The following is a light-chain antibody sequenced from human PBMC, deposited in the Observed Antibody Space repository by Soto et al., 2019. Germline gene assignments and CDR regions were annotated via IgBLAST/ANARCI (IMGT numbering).Light chain of an antibody. CDR3: ALYVGSGTVV. V-gene: IGLV2-11*01. CDR2: DVS. CDR1: SSDFGDYNY. J-gene: IGLJ2*01. Sequence: QSVLTQPRSVSGSPGQSVTISCTGTSSDFGDYNYVSWYQQHPGKAPKVMIYDVSKRPSGVPDRFSGSKSGNTASLTISGLQAEDEADYLCALYVGSGTVVFGGGTKLTVL.